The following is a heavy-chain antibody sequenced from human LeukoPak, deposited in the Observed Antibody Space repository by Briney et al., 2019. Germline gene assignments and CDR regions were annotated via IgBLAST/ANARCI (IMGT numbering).Heavy chain of an antibody. CDR2: INHSGST. J-gene: IGHJ6*02. D-gene: IGHD3-22*01. V-gene: IGHV4-34*01. Sequence: PSETLSLTCAVYGGAFSGYYWSWIRQPPGKGLEWIGEINHSGSTNYNPSLKSRVTISVDTSKNQFSLKLSSVTAADTAVYYCARGPGNYDSSGYLYDYYYGMDVWGQGTTVTVSS. CDR1: GGAFSGYY. CDR3: ARGPGNYDSSGYLYDYYYGMDV.